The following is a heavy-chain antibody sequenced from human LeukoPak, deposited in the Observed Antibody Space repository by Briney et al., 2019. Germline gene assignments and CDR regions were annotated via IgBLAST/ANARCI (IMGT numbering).Heavy chain of an antibody. D-gene: IGHD3-10*01. CDR1: GSSISDSY. Sequence: SETLSLTCSVSGSSISDSYWSWIRQPPGKQMEWIGFVSDRGGTTYNPSLRSRVNISLDTSQNQFSLKVTSVTAADTAVYYCARVSLVRGAPDYYFDYWGQGTLVTVSS. J-gene: IGHJ4*02. CDR3: ARVSLVRGAPDYYFDY. V-gene: IGHV4-59*12. CDR2: VSDRGGT.